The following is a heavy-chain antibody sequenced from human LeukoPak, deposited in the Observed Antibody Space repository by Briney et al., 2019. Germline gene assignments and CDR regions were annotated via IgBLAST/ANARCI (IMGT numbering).Heavy chain of an antibody. CDR3: AREKYSSGWWDYYGMDV. CDR1: GYTFTSYY. J-gene: IGHJ6*02. D-gene: IGHD6-19*01. V-gene: IGHV1-69*13. CDR2: IIPIFGTA. Sequence: SVKVSCKASGYTFTSYYMHWVRQAPGQGLEWMGGIIPIFGTANYAQKFQGRVTITADESTSTAYMELSSLRSEDTAVYYCAREKYSSGWWDYYGMDVWGQGTTVTVSS.